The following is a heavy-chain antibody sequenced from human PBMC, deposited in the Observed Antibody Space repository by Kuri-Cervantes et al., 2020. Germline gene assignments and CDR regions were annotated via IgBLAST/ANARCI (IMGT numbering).Heavy chain of an antibody. CDR1: GYTFTSYY. CDR2: INPSGGST. D-gene: IGHD2-2*01. CDR3: AAQGGIVVVPAATYQTNYGMDV. V-gene: IGHV1-46*01. J-gene: IGHJ6*02. Sequence: ASVKVSCKASGYTFTSYYMHWVRQAPGQGLEWMGIINPSGGSTSYAQKFQGRVTMTRDTSTSTVYMELSSLRSEDTAVYYCAAQGGIVVVPAATYQTNYGMDVWGQGTTVTVSS.